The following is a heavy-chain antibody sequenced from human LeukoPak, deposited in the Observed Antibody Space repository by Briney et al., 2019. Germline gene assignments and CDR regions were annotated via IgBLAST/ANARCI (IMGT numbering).Heavy chain of an antibody. V-gene: IGHV3-15*01. CDR2: IKGKTDGETT. D-gene: IGHD1-26*01. CDR3: TTHYPDTGSYNY. CDR1: GFTFINAG. Sequence: GGSLRLSFAASGFTFINAGMTWVRQAPGKGLDWVALIKGKTDGETTDYAAPVKGRFFISRDDSKNTLYVQMDSLQTEDTAVYYCTTHYPDTGSYNYWGQGTLVTVSS. J-gene: IGHJ4*02.